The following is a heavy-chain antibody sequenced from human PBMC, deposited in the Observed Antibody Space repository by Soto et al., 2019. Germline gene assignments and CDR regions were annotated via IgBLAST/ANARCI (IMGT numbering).Heavy chain of an antibody. J-gene: IGHJ4*01. CDR3: ARDRDYGGFDY. D-gene: IGHD4-17*01. Sequence: GLLRLSRAASGFTVSSNFISWVRQAPGKGLEWVSVIYSIGTTYYADSVKGRFTISRDNSKNTLYLQMNSLRGEDTAVYYCARDRDYGGFDYWGHGTPVTVSS. CDR2: IYSIGTT. V-gene: IGHV3-66*01. CDR1: GFTVSSNF.